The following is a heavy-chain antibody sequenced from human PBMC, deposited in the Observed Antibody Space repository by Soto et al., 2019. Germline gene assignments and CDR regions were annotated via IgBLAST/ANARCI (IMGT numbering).Heavy chain of an antibody. Sequence: QVQLVESGGGVVQPGRSLRLSCAASGFTFSSYAMYWVRQAPGKGLEWVAIISYDGNNKHYADSVKGRFTIARDNSQNTLYLQMNSLGAEDTAFYYCARAGCDGGTCYTLVGLRYGMDVWGQGTTVTVSS. CDR2: ISYDGNNK. J-gene: IGHJ6*02. V-gene: IGHV3-30-3*01. CDR3: ARAGCDGGTCYTLVGLRYGMDV. CDR1: GFTFSSYA. D-gene: IGHD2-15*01.